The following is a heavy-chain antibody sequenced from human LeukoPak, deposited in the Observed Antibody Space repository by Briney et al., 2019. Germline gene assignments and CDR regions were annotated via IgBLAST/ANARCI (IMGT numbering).Heavy chain of an antibody. CDR1: GGSISSNSYY. Sequence: SETLSLTCTVSGGSISSNSYYWGWIRQPPGKGLEWIGSIYYSGSTYYNPSLKSRVTISADMSKNKFSLKLSSVTAADTAVYYCARRRYYYDSKGFDYWGQGTLVTVSS. J-gene: IGHJ4*02. V-gene: IGHV4-39*07. CDR3: ARRRYYYDSKGFDY. D-gene: IGHD3-22*01. CDR2: IYYSGST.